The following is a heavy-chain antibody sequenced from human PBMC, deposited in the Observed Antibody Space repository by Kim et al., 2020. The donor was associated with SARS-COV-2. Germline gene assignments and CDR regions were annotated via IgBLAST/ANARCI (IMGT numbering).Heavy chain of an antibody. CDR3: ARDLGISGTDFHYFYGLDV. J-gene: IGHJ6*02. V-gene: IGHV4-59*01. D-gene: IGHD1-26*01. CDR2: VFHSGST. Sequence: EWIGFVFHSGSTKYNPSLKSRVTISLDTAKNQFSLKLKSVTAADTAIYFCARDLGISGTDFHYFYGLDVWGQGTTVTV.